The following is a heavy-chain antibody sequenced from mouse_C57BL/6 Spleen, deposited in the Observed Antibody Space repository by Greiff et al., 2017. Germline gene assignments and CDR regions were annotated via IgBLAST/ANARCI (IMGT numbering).Heavy chain of an antibody. CDR2: IDPDDGET. J-gene: IGHJ2*01. CDR3: TRGTVVANWGYDY. Sequence: VQLQQSGAELVKPGASVKLSCTASGFNIKDYYMHWVKQRTEQGLEWIGRIDPDDGETKYAPKFQGKATITADTSSNKAYLQLSSRTSEYTAVYYCTRGTVVANWGYDYWGQGTTLTVSS. CDR1: GFNIKDYY. V-gene: IGHV14-2*01. D-gene: IGHD1-1*01.